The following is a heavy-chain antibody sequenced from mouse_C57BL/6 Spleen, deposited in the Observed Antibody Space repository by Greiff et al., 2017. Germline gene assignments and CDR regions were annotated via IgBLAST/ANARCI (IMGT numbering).Heavy chain of an antibody. Sequence: VQLQQPGAELVKPGASVKLSCKASGYTFTSYWMQWVKQRPGQGLEWIGEIDPSDSYPNYNQKFKGKATLTVDTSSITAYMQLSSLTSEDSAVYYCARNRLAAYWGQGTLVTVSA. CDR1: GYTFTSYW. V-gene: IGHV1-50*01. CDR3: ARNRLAAY. J-gene: IGHJ3*01. CDR2: IDPSDSYP.